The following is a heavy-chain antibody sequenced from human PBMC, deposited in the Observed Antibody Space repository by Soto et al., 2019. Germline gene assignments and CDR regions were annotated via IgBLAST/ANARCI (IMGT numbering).Heavy chain of an antibody. CDR3: ARTHSGSYYSVFNY. D-gene: IGHD1-26*01. CDR2: IYRSGTT. Sequence: SETLSLTCVVSNFSISSGYYWGWIRQSPGKGLEWIASIYRSGTTSYNPSLKSRVTVSVDPSKNQFSLMLTAVTAADTAVYYCARTHSGSYYSVFNYWGRGSLVTVSS. V-gene: IGHV4-38-2*01. J-gene: IGHJ4*02. CDR1: NFSISSGYY.